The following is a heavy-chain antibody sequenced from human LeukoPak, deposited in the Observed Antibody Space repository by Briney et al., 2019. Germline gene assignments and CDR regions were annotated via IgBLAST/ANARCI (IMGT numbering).Heavy chain of an antibody. CDR1: GFTFSSYW. V-gene: IGHV3-7*03. CDR2: IKQDGSDK. D-gene: IGHD1-26*01. Sequence: PGGSLRLSCAASGFTFSSYWMSWVRQAPGKELEWVADIKQDGSDKFYVDSVKGRFTISRDNAKNSLYLQMNSLRAEDTAEYYCAKGISPRGAFDIWGQGTMVTVSS. J-gene: IGHJ3*02. CDR3: AKGISPRGAFDI.